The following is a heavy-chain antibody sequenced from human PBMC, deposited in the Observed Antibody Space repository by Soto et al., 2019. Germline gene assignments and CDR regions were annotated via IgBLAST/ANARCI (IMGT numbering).Heavy chain of an antibody. V-gene: IGHV3-30-3*01. Sequence: GGSLRLSCAASGFTFSSYAMHWVRQAPGKGLEWVAVISYDGSNKYYADSVKGRFTISRDNSKNTLYLQMNSLRAEDTAVYYCARDVPFTMIVVDTSINAFDIWGQGTMVTVSS. D-gene: IGHD3-22*01. CDR3: ARDVPFTMIVVDTSINAFDI. CDR1: GFTFSSYA. J-gene: IGHJ3*02. CDR2: ISYDGSNK.